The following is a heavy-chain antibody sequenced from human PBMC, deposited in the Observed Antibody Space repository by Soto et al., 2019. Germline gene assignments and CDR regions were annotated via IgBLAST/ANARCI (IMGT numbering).Heavy chain of an antibody. V-gene: IGHV3-11*01. J-gene: IGHJ4*02. D-gene: IGHD2-2*01. CDR3: ARALVVPAAPYFDY. CDR2: ISSSGSTI. CDR1: GFTFSDYY. Sequence: GGSLRLSCAASGFTFSDYYMSWIRQAPGKGLEWVSYISSSGSTIYYADSVKGRFTISRDNAKNSLYLQMNSLRTEDTAVYYCARALVVPAAPYFDYWGQGTLVTVSS.